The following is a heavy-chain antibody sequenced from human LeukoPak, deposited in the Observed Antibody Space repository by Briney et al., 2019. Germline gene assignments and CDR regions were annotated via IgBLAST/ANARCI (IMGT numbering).Heavy chain of an antibody. CDR1: GFTVSNNY. CDR3: ASLRYGRYYFDY. CDR2: MYSGGST. D-gene: IGHD3-10*01. V-gene: IGHV3-53*01. J-gene: IGHJ4*02. Sequence: GGSLRLSCAASGFTVSNNYMSWVRQAPGKGLERVSVMYSGGSTNYADSVKGRFTISRDDSKNTLYLQMNSLRAEDTAMYYCASLRYGRYYFDYWGQGTLATVSS.